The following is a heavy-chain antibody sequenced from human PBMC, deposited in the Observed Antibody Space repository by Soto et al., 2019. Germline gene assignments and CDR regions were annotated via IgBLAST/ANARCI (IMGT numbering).Heavy chain of an antibody. V-gene: IGHV4-39*01. D-gene: IGHD3-3*01. CDR3: ARGFLEWLSSYYYYYMDV. CDR1: GGSISSSSYY. J-gene: IGHJ6*03. CDR2: IYYSGST. Sequence: SETLSLTCTVSGGSISSSSYYWGWIRQPPGKGLEWIGSIYYSGSTYYNPSLKSRVTISVDTSKNQLSLKLSSVTAADTAVYYFARGFLEWLSSYYYYYMDVWGKGTTVTVSS.